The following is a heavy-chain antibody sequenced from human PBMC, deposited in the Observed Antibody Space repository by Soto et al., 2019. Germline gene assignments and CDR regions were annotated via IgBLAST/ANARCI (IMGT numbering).Heavy chain of an antibody. CDR3: ARVGSNFGVVPSWFDP. CDR2: IYYSGST. V-gene: IGHV4-59*01. J-gene: IGHJ5*02. CDR1: GGSISSYC. Sequence: QVQLQESGPGLVKPSETLSLTCTVSGGSISSYCWSWIRQPPGKGLEWIGYIYYSGSTNYNPSLKSRATKSVDTSKFRCCLTLRSVTAADTAVYYCARVGSNFGVVPSWFDPWGQGTLVTVSS. D-gene: IGHD3-3*01.